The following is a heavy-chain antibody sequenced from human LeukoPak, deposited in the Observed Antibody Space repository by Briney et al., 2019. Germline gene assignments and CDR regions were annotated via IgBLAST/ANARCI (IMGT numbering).Heavy chain of an antibody. CDR1: GFTFSSYE. Sequence: GGSLRLSCAASGFTFSSYEMNWVRQAPGKGLEWVSYISSSGSTIYYADSVKGRFTISRDNSKNTLFLQMNSLRGEDTALYYCAKSRGSGSNMARGVNFDFWGQGTLVTVSS. V-gene: IGHV3-48*03. J-gene: IGHJ4*02. D-gene: IGHD3-10*01. CDR3: AKSRGSGSNMARGVNFDF. CDR2: ISSSGSTI.